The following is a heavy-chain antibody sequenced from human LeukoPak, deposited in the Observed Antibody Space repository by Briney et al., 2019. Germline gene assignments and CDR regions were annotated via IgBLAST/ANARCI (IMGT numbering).Heavy chain of an antibody. Sequence: GGSLRLSCVASGFRFSDYGMHWVRQAPGKGLEWVASISPSSSYISYADSLKGRVTVSRDNAKHSVFLQMSSLRAEDTAVYYCARDLTGGEYFDSWGQGTLVSVSS. J-gene: IGHJ4*02. V-gene: IGHV3-21*01. D-gene: IGHD3-16*01. CDR1: GFRFSDYG. CDR2: ISPSSSYI. CDR3: ARDLTGGEYFDS.